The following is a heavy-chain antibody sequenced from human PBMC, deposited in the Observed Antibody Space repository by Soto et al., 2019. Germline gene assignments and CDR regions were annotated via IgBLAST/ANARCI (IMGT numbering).Heavy chain of an antibody. CDR2: VSGSGGGT. CDR1: GFTFNSYS. Sequence: EVQLLESGGDLVQPGGSLRLSCAVSGFTFNSYSMSWVRQAPGKGLEWVSGVSGSGGGTYYADSVTGRFTISRDNSKNALYLQMNSLRAEDTAIYYCAKSGRYSGYDFPFDYWGQGTLVTVSS. J-gene: IGHJ4*02. CDR3: AKSGRYSGYDFPFDY. V-gene: IGHV3-23*01. D-gene: IGHD5-12*01.